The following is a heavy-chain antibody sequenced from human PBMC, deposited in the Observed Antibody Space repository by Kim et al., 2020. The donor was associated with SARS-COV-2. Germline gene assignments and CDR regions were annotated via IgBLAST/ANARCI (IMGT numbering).Heavy chain of an antibody. D-gene: IGHD5-12*01. V-gene: IGHV3-15*01. CDR2: IKSKTDGATT. J-gene: IGHJ4*02. Sequence: GGSLRLSCAASGFTFSNAWMRWVRQAPGKGLVWVGRIKSKTDGATTAYSAPGQGSISSASAKSKHYLQLQMHSPKNEATAVCYCPPYTVASTLFDYWGQG. CDR3: PPYTVASTLFDY. CDR1: GFTFSNAW.